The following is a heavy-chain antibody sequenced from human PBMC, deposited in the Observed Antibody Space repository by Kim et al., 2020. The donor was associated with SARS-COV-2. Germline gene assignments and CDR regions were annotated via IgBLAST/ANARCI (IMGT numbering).Heavy chain of an antibody. CDR1: GGSFSGYY. Sequence: SETLSLTCAVYGGSFSGYYWSWIRQPPGKGLEWIGEINHSGSTNYNPSLKSRVTISVDTSKNQFSLKLSSVTAADTAVYYCARGRFGLDPWGQGTLVTVSS. V-gene: IGHV4-34*01. D-gene: IGHD3-10*01. CDR3: ARGRFGLDP. CDR2: INHSGST. J-gene: IGHJ5*02.